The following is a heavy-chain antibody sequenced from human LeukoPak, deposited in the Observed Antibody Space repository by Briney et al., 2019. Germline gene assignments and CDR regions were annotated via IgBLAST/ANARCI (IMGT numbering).Heavy chain of an antibody. J-gene: IGHJ4*02. V-gene: IGHV4-61*09. CDR3: ARDKAVAGLFDY. CDR2: IYTSGST. CDR1: GGSISSGSYY. Sequence: PSETLSLTCTVSGGSISSGSYYWSWIRQPAGKGLEWIGHIYTSGSTNYNPSLKSRVTISVDTSKNQFSLKLSSVTAADTAVYYCARDKAVAGLFDYWGQGTLVTVSS. D-gene: IGHD6-19*01.